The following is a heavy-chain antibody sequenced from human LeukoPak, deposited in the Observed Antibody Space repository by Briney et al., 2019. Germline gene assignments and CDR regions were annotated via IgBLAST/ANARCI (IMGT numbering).Heavy chain of an antibody. CDR1: GGSISSYY. CDR3: ARDHDDILTGYTLDY. D-gene: IGHD3-9*01. J-gene: IGHJ4*02. CDR2: IYTSGST. V-gene: IGHV4-4*07. Sequence: SETLSLTCTVSGGSISSYYWSWIRQPAGKGLEWIGRIYTSGSTNYNPSLKSRVTMSVDTSKNQFSLKLSSVTAADTAVYYCARDHDDILTGYTLDYWGQGTLVTVSS.